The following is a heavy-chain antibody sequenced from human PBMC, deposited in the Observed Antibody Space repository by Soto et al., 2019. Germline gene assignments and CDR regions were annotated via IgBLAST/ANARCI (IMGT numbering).Heavy chain of an antibody. V-gene: IGHV6-1*01. CDR1: GDSVSSNSAA. Sequence: PSQTLSLTCDISGDSVSSNSAAWNWIRQTPSRGLKWLGRSYYRAKWYINYAVSVKSRITVNPDTSNNQFSLQLNSVTPEQPAVDYCERGSWHYVPGHFSMEVGGKGTTVTVSS. CDR3: ERGSWHYVPGHFSMEV. D-gene: IGHD1-7*01. CDR2: SYYRAKWYI. J-gene: IGHJ6*03.